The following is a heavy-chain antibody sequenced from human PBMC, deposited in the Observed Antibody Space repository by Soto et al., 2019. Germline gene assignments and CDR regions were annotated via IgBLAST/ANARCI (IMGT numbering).Heavy chain of an antibody. V-gene: IGHV3-7*04. Sequence: PXESLRLSCADSGFTFSTYWMSWVRQAPGKGLEWLANIKEDGSEKYYVDSVKGRFTISRDNAKNSLYLQVNGLRAEDTAIYYCARGAGIGDYWGQGTLVIVSS. D-gene: IGHD3-16*01. CDR2: IKEDGSEK. J-gene: IGHJ4*02. CDR3: ARGAGIGDY. CDR1: GFTFSTYW.